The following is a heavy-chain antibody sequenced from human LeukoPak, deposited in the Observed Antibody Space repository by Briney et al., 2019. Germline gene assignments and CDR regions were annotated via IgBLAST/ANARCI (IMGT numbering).Heavy chain of an antibody. CDR2: ISYDGSNK. V-gene: IGHV3-30*03. CDR1: GFTFSSYG. CDR3: ATGDYFSNGDIVVVPAAFDP. Sequence: GRSLRLSCAASGFTFSSYGMHWVRQAPGKGLEGVAVISYDGSNKYYADSVKGRFTISRDNSKNTLYLQMNSLRAEDTAVYYCATGDYFSNGDIVVVPAAFDPWGQGTLVTVSS. D-gene: IGHD2-2*01. J-gene: IGHJ5*02.